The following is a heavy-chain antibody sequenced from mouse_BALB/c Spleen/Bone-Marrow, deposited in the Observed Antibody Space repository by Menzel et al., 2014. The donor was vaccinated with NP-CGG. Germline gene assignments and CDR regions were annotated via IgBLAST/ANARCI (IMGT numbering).Heavy chain of an antibody. J-gene: IGHJ2*01. D-gene: IGHD3-2*01. Sequence: TLPLGTVLELIGEIILSVGRPNYNEKFKNKASLTVDKSSSTAYMQVSSLTSEDSAVYYCARPTVRATLECWGQGTTRTVSS. CDR2: IILSVGRP. CDR3: ARPTVRATLEC. V-gene: IGHV1S81*02.